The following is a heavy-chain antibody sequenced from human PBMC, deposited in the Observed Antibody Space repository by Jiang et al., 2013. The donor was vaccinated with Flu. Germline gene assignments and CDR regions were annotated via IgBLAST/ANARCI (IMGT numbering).Heavy chain of an antibody. V-gene: IGHV4-61*01. J-gene: IGHJ4*02. D-gene: IGHD1-7*01. CDR1: GGSVSSGSYY. CDR3: ARDSNWNYDHYFDY. Sequence: TLSLTCTVSGGSVSSGSYYWSWIRQPPGKGLEWIGYIYYSGSTNYNPSLKSRVTISVDTSKNQFSLKLSSVTAADTAVYYCARDSNWNYDHYFDYWGQGTLVTVSS. CDR2: IYYSGST.